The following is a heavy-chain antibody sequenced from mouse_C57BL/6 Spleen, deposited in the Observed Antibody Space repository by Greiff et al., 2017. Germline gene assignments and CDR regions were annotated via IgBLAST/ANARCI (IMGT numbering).Heavy chain of an antibody. CDR3: ARCGWLLRDYYAMDY. Sequence: QVQLKQSGAELARPGASVKLSCKASGYTFTSYGISWVKQRTGQGLEWIGEIYPRGGDTYYNEKFKGKATLTADKSSSTAYMELRSLPSEDSAVYFCARCGWLLRDYYAMDYWGQGTSVTVFS. CDR2: IYPRGGDT. V-gene: IGHV1-81*01. D-gene: IGHD2-3*01. J-gene: IGHJ4*01. CDR1: GYTFTSYG.